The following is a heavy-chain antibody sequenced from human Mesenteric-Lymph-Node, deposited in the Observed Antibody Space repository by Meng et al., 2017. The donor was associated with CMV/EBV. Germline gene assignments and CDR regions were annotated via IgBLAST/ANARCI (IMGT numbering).Heavy chain of an antibody. J-gene: IGHJ5*02. CDR2: ISAYNGDT. Sequence: ASVKVSCKASGYTFTDYGISWVRQAPGQGLEWMGWISAYNGDTNYARNLRGRVTMTTDTSTTTAYMELSSLRSEDTAVYYCARVVSGATKLNWFDPWGQGTLVTVSS. CDR1: GYTFTDYG. V-gene: IGHV1-18*01. CDR3: ARVVSGATKLNWFDP. D-gene: IGHD1-26*01.